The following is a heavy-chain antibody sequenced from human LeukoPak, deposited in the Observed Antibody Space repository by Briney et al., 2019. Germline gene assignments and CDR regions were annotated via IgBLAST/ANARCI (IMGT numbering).Heavy chain of an antibody. Sequence: SETLSLTCTVSGGSISSYYWSWIRQPAGKGLEWIGRIYSSGSTNYNPSLKSRVTMSVDTSKNQFSLKVSSVTAADTAVYYCARERHYYDSSGYYMGAFDIWGQGTMVTVSS. CDR2: IYSSGST. D-gene: IGHD3-22*01. V-gene: IGHV4-4*07. J-gene: IGHJ3*02. CDR1: GGSISSYY. CDR3: ARERHYYDSSGYYMGAFDI.